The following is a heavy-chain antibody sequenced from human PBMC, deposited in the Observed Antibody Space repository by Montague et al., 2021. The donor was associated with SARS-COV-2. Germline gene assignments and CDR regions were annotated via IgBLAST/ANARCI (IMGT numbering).Heavy chain of an antibody. V-gene: IGHV4-39*07. CDR1: GGSISSTSYY. D-gene: IGHD3-3*01. J-gene: IGHJ4*02. Sequence: SETLSLTCTVSGGSISSTSYYWGWIRQSPGKGLEWIGSIYHSGSTYYSPSLKSRLSLSVETSKNQFSLKLTSVTAADTAVYYCARVRITIFGVVTWPAYFDYWGQGTLVTVSS. CDR2: IYHSGST. CDR3: ARVRITIFGVVTWPAYFDY.